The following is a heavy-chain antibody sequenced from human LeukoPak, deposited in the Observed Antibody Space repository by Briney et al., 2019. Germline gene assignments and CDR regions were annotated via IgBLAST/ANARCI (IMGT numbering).Heavy chain of an antibody. CDR1: GGSISSGDYY. V-gene: IGHV4-30-4*01. Sequence: SETLSLTCTVSGGSISSGDYYWSWIRQPPGKDLEWIGYIYYSGSTYYNPSLKSRVTISVDTSKNQFSLKLSSVTAADTAVYYCARDNYGSGSYSDYWGQGTLVTVSS. D-gene: IGHD3-10*01. CDR2: IYYSGST. CDR3: ARDNYGSGSYSDY. J-gene: IGHJ4*02.